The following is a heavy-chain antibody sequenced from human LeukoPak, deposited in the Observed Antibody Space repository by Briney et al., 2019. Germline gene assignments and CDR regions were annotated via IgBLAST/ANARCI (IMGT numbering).Heavy chain of an antibody. D-gene: IGHD4-11*01. CDR3: ASHTVSRSP. J-gene: IGHJ5*02. CDR2: IYSDVPT. V-gene: IGHV3-53*01. Sequence: SLTLSCAASGFTISSDYMSWVRQAPGKGLEWVSVIYSDVPTSYADSVKARFSISRDSSKNTLYLQMNSLRAEDTAVYYCASHTVSRSPRGQGTLVPVSS. CDR1: GFTISSDY.